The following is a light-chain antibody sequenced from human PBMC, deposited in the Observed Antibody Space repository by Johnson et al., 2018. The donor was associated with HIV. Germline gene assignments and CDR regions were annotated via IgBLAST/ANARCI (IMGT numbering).Light chain of an antibody. CDR1: SSNIGNNY. V-gene: IGLV1-51*01. Sequence: QSVLTQSPSVSAAPGQKVTISCSGSSSNIGNNYVSWYQQLPGTATKLLIYDNDKRPSVIPDRFSGSKSGTSATLGITGLQTGDEADYYCGNCDTSLSDYYVFGTGTKVTVL. CDR2: DND. CDR3: GNCDTSLSDYYV. J-gene: IGLJ1*01.